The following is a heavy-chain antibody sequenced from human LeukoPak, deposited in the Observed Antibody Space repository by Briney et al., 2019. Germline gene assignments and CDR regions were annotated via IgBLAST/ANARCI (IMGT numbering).Heavy chain of an antibody. D-gene: IGHD2-15*01. Sequence: GGSLGLSCAASGFTFSDYGIHWVRQAPGKGLEWVANIKLDGSQKDYVDSVKGRFTISRDNAKNSLYLQMNSLRGDGTAVYYCATVAGDCSGGRCYLLRFDYWGQGTLVTVSS. J-gene: IGHJ4*02. CDR3: ATVAGDCSGGRCYLLRFDY. V-gene: IGHV3-7*01. CDR1: GFTFSDYG. CDR2: IKLDGSQK.